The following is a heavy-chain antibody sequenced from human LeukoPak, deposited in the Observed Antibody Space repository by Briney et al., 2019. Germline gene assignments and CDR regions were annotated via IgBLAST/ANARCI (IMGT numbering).Heavy chain of an antibody. D-gene: IGHD3-16*01. Sequence: PSETLSLTCTVSVGSISSGGYYWSWIRQHPGKGLEWIGYIYYSGSTYYNPSLKSRVTISVDTSKNQFSLKLSSVTAADTAVYYCARGQGGWFDPWGQGTLVTVSS. J-gene: IGHJ5*02. CDR2: IYYSGST. V-gene: IGHV4-31*03. CDR1: VGSISSGGYY. CDR3: ARGQGGWFDP.